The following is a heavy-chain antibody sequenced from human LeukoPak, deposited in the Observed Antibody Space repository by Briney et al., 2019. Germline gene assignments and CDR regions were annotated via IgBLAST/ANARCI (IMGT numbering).Heavy chain of an antibody. D-gene: IGHD6-6*01. CDR2: ISSNGGST. Sequence: GGSLRLSCAASGFTFSNYAMHWVRQALGKRLEYVSAISSNGGSTYYANSVKGRFTISRDNSKNTLYLQMGSLRAEDMAVYYCARGRYSSSLFDYWGQGTLVTVSS. CDR3: ARGRYSSSLFDY. V-gene: IGHV3-64*01. J-gene: IGHJ4*02. CDR1: GFTFSNYA.